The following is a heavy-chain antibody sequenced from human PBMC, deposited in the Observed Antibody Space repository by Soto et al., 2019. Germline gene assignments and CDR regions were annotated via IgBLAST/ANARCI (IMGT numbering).Heavy chain of an antibody. J-gene: IGHJ4*02. CDR1: GGSISSYY. D-gene: IGHD3-22*01. V-gene: IGHV4-59*01. CDR2: IYYTGST. Sequence: SETLSLTCTVSGGSISSYYWSWIRQPPGKGLEWIAYIYYTGSTNYNPSLKSRVTLSADTSKNQFSLKLISVTAADTAMYYCARIDSSGSYFDYWGQGTLVPSPQ. CDR3: ARIDSSGSYFDY.